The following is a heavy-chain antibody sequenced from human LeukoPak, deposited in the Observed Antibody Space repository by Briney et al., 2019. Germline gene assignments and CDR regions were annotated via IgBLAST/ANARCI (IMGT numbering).Heavy chain of an antibody. V-gene: IGHV3-23*01. J-gene: IGHJ4*02. CDR3: AKSNLYSNGWYRY. CDR2: ISSSGGST. D-gene: IGHD6-19*01. Sequence: PGGSLRLSCAASGFTFSSYAMSCVRQAPGKGLEWVSAISSSGGSTYYADSVKGRFTISRDNSKNTLSLQMNSLRAENTAVYYCAKSNLYSNGWYRYWGQGTLVTVSS. CDR1: GFTFSSYA.